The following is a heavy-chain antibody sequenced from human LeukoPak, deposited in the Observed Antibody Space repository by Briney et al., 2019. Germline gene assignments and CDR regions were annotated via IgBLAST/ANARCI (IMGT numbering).Heavy chain of an antibody. CDR1: GFTFSSYA. D-gene: IGHD3-10*01. Sequence: GGSLRLSCAASGFTFSSYAMHWVRQAPGKGLEWVAIISYDGSNKYYADSVKGRLTISRDNSKNTLYLQMSSLRAADTAVYFCVRSSPTMVSDAFDIWGQGTLVTVSS. J-gene: IGHJ3*02. CDR2: ISYDGSNK. V-gene: IGHV3-30*04. CDR3: VRSSPTMVSDAFDI.